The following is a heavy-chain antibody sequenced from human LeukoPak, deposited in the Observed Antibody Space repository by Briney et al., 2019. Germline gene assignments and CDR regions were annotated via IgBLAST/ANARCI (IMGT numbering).Heavy chain of an antibody. CDR1: GYTCTSDA. CDR2: INAGNGNT. CDR3: ARLHSSIGYFHGMDV. Sequence: ASARVSCKASGYTCTSDAMHWVRQAAGQRLEWMGWINAGNGNTKYSQKFQGRVTITRDTSASTAYMELSSLRSEDTAIYYCARLHSSIGYFHGMDVWGQGTTVTVSS. J-gene: IGHJ6*02. V-gene: IGHV1-3*01. D-gene: IGHD3-22*01.